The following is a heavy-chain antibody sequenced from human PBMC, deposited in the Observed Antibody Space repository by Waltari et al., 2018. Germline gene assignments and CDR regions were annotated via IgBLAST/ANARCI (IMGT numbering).Heavy chain of an antibody. Sequence: QVQLVQSGAEVKKPGSSVKVSCKASGGTFSSYAISWVRQAPGQGLEWMGRINPNSGGTNYAQKFQGRVTMTRDTSISTAYMELSRLRSDDTAVYYCARSDGGSYLVDPWGQGTLVTVSS. CDR1: GGTFSSYA. CDR3: ARSDGGSYLVDP. D-gene: IGHD1-26*01. J-gene: IGHJ5*02. V-gene: IGHV1-2*06. CDR2: INPNSGGT.